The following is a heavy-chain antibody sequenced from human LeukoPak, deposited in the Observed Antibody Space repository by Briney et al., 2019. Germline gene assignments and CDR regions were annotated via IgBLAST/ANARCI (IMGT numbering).Heavy chain of an antibody. Sequence: GGSLRLSCAASGFTFGDYGMSWVRQAPGKGLEWVSGITCNGGSTAYADSVKGRFTISRDNAKNSLYLQMNSLRAEDTALYYCARGVKYYDFCSGYPYYYYYYYMDVWGKGATVTVSS. CDR2: ITCNGGST. CDR3: ARGVKYYDFCSGYPYYYYYYYMDV. D-gene: IGHD3-3*01. J-gene: IGHJ6*03. CDR1: GFTFGDYG. V-gene: IGHV3-20*04.